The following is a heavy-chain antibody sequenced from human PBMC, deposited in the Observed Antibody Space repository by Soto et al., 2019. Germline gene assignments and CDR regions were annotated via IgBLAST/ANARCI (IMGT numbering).Heavy chain of an antibody. J-gene: IGHJ3*02. CDR2: INNNGGST. V-gene: IGHV3-23*01. CDR3: AHPRGYGVFDAVDI. Sequence: HPGGSLRLSCAASGFIFSTYAMNWVRQAPGKGLEWVSAINNNGGSTYYAESVRGRFTISRDNSINTLYLQMSSLRSDDTAVYYCAHPRGYGVFDAVDIWGQGTMVTVSS. D-gene: IGHD4-17*01. CDR1: GFIFSTYA.